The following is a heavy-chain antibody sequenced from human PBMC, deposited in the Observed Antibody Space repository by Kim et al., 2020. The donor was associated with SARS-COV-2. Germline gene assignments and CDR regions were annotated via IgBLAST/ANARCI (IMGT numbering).Heavy chain of an antibody. CDR1: GFTFSGSA. J-gene: IGHJ4*02. V-gene: IGHV3-73*01. CDR2: IRSKANSYAT. CDR3: TRQVGGYSGYDTDGDFDY. Sequence: GGSLRLSCAASGFTFSGSAMHWVRQASGKGLEWVGRIRSKANSYATAYAASVKGRFTISRDDSKNTAYLQMNSLKTEDTAVYYCTRQVGGYSGYDTDGDFDYWGQGTLVTVSS. D-gene: IGHD5-12*01.